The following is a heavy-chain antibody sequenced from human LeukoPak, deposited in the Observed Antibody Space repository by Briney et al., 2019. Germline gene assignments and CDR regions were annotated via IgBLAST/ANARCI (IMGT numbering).Heavy chain of an antibody. CDR3: ANFWSGYSPFDY. Sequence: GGSLRLSCAASGFTFSDYYMSWIRQAPGKGLEWVSYISSSGSTMYYADSVKGRFTISRDNAKNSLYLQMNSLRADDTAVYYCANFWSGYSPFDYWGQGNLVTVSS. V-gene: IGHV3-11*04. CDR2: ISSSGSTM. CDR1: GFTFSDYY. D-gene: IGHD3-3*01. J-gene: IGHJ4*02.